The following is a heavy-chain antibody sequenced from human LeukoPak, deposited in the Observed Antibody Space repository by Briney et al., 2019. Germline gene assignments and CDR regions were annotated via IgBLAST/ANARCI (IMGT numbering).Heavy chain of an antibody. Sequence: GESLKISCRGSGYKFTDYWIAWVRQVPGKGLEWMGFIYPGDSDNRYGPSFYGQVPMSVDTSISTAFLHWSNLTASDTAIYYGAGRIVPVAIKGSLDFDSWGQGSLVTVS. V-gene: IGHV5-51*01. J-gene: IGHJ4*02. D-gene: IGHD2-2*02. CDR3: AGRIVPVAIKGSLDFDS. CDR1: GYKFTDYW. CDR2: IYPGDSDN.